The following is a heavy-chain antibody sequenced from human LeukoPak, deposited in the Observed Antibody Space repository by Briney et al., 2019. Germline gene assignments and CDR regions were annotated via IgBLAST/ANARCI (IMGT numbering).Heavy chain of an antibody. CDR2: INPNSGDT. Sequence: ASVKVSCKASGYSFTGYYMHWVRQAPGQGLEWMGWINPNSGDTKYAQKFQGRVTMTRDTSISTAYMELTRLRSDDTAVYYCARRAVQEYYYYYMDVWGKGTTVTISS. V-gene: IGHV1-2*02. CDR1: GYSFTGYY. D-gene: IGHD1-1*01. CDR3: ARRAVQEYYYYYMDV. J-gene: IGHJ6*03.